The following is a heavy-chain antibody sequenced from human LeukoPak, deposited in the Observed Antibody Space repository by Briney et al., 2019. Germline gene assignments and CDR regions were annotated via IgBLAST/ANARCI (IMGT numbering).Heavy chain of an antibody. CDR2: IYYSGSI. J-gene: IGHJ4*02. CDR1: GGSISGYY. Sequence: SETLSLTCTVSGGSISGYYWSWIRQPPGKGLEWIGYIYYSGSINYNPSLKSRVTISVGTSKDQFSLKLSSVTAADTAVYYCARSYRGGSGYPENPAYDYWGQGTLVTVSS. V-gene: IGHV4-59*01. CDR3: ARSYRGGSGYPENPAYDY. D-gene: IGHD3-22*01.